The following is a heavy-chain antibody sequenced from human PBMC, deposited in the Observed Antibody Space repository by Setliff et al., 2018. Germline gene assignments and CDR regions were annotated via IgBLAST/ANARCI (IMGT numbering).Heavy chain of an antibody. J-gene: IGHJ5*02. Sequence: SETLSLTCAVSGYSISSGYYWGWIRQPPGKGLEWIGSIYHSGSTYYSPSLKSRVTISVDTSKNQFSLKLSSVTAADTATYYCARGGPTLTISRVLVVSSFDPWGQGSRVTVSS. CDR1: GYSISSGYY. V-gene: IGHV4-38-2*01. CDR3: ARGGPTLTISRVLVVSSFDP. D-gene: IGHD3-3*01. CDR2: IYHSGST.